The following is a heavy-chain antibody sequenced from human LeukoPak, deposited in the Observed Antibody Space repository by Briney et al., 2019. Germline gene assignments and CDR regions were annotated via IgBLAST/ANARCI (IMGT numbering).Heavy chain of an antibody. CDR3: ARLVRGYYDSSGYERNAFDI. CDR1: GGSISSYY. J-gene: IGHJ3*02. D-gene: IGHD3-22*01. Sequence: SETLSLTCTVSGGSISSYYWSWIRQPPGKGLGWIGYIYYSGSTNYNPSLKSRVTISVDTSKNQFSLKLSSVTAADTAVYYCARLVRGYYDSSGYERNAFDIWGQGTMVTVSS. CDR2: IYYSGST. V-gene: IGHV4-59*08.